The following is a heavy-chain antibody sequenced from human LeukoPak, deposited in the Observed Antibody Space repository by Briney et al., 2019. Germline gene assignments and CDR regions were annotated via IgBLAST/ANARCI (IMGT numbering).Heavy chain of an antibody. CDR3: TREVASEVTPTDWYFDL. J-gene: IGHJ2*01. CDR2: FYSGVRT. CDR1: GFAVSSNY. D-gene: IGHD4-23*01. Sequence: GGSLRLSCEASGFAVSSNYMSWVRQAPGKGLEWVSTFYSGVRTFYSDAVKGRFTIDRDPSKSSLFLQMKSLRAEDTAVYFCTREVASEVTPTDWYFDLWGRGTLVTVSS. V-gene: IGHV3-66*01.